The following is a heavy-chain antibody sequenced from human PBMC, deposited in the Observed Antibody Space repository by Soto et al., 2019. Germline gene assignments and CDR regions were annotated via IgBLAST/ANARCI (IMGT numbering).Heavy chain of an antibody. V-gene: IGHV3-33*01. CDR3: AREPGIAVAGTRGAFDL. D-gene: IGHD6-19*01. CDR1: GFTFSSYG. CDR2: IWYDGSNK. Sequence: QVQLVESGGGVVQPGRSLRLSCAASGFTFSSYGMHWVRQAPGKGLEWVAVIWYDGSNKYYADSVKGRFTISRDNSKNTLYLQMNSLRAEDRAVYYCAREPGIAVAGTRGAFDLWGQGTMVTLSS. J-gene: IGHJ3*01.